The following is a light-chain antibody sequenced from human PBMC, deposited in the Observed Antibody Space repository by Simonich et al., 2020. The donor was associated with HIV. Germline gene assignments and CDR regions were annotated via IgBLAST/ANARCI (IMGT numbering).Light chain of an antibody. V-gene: IGLV2-14*01. CDR1: SSDVGGYNY. Sequence: QSALTQPRSVSGSPGQSITISCTGTSSDVGGYNYVSWYQEHPGKAPKLMIYDVRKRPSGVSNRFSGSKSGNTASLTISGLQAEDEADYYCNSYTSGSTLEFGGGTKLTVL. CDR2: DVR. J-gene: IGLJ2*01. CDR3: NSYTSGSTLE.